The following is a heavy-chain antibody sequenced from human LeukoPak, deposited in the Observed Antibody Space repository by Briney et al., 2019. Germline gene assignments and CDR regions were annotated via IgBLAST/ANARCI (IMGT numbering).Heavy chain of an antibody. CDR1: GFTFSSYA. CDR2: IYSGGST. D-gene: IGHD1-26*01. CDR3: ARGNEVGATPFYFDY. Sequence: GGSLRLSCAASGFTFSSYAMSWVRQAPGKGLEWVSVIYSGGSTYYADSVKGRFTISRDNSKSTLYLQMNSLRAEDTAVYYCARGNEVGATPFYFDYWGQGTLVTVSS. J-gene: IGHJ4*02. V-gene: IGHV3-66*01.